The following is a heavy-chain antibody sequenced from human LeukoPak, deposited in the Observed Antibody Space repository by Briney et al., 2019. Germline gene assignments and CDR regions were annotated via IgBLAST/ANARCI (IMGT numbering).Heavy chain of an antibody. CDR1: GGSTSSGDYY. J-gene: IGHJ1*01. CDR3: AGGSYCTNGVCYTSEYFQH. Sequence: SETLSLTCTVSGGSTSSGDYYWSWIRQPPGKGLEWIGYIYYSGSTYYNPSLKSRVTMSVDTSKNQFSLKLRSVTAADTAVYYCAGGSYCTNGVCYTSEYFQHWGQGTLVTVSS. CDR2: IYYSGST. D-gene: IGHD2-8*01. V-gene: IGHV4-30-4*01.